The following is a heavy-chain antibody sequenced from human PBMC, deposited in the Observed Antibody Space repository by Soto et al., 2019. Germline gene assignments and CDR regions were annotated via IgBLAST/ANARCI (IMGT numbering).Heavy chain of an antibody. J-gene: IGHJ6*01. V-gene: IGHV1-3*01. D-gene: IGHD3-16*01. Sequence: ASVKASSRASGYTSTSYAMHWFRKAPAQRLEWMGWINAGNGNTKFSQKFQGRVTISRDTSASTAYMELSSLRSEDTAVYYWPSCNRTFFYGLDVWGQGGTVSVPS. CDR2: INAGNGNT. CDR1: GYTSTSYA. CDR3: PSCNRTFFYGLDV.